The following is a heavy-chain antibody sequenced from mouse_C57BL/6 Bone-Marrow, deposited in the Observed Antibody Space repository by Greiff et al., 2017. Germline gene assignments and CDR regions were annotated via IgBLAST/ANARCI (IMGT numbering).Heavy chain of an antibody. CDR3: ARLGYYVPWFAY. D-gene: IGHD1-1*01. CDR2: ISGGGGNT. J-gene: IGHJ3*01. Sequence: EVKLVESGGGLVKPGGSLKLSCAASGFTFSSYTMSWVRQTPEKRLEWVATISGGGGNTYYPDSVKGRFTISRDNAKNTLYLQMSSLRSEDTALYYCARLGYYVPWFAYWGQGTLVTVSA. CDR1: GFTFSSYT. V-gene: IGHV5-9*01.